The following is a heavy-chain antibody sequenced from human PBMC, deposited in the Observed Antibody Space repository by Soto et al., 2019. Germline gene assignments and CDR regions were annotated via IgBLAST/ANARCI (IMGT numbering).Heavy chain of an antibody. CDR3: ARSATVDHPIRYYYYYMDV. V-gene: IGHV4-31*03. J-gene: IGHJ6*03. Sequence: SETLSLTCTVSGGSISSGGYYWSWIRQHPGKGLEWIGYIYYSGSTYYNPSLKSRVTISVDTSKNQFSLKLSSVTAADTAVYYCARSATVDHPIRYYYYYMDVWGKGTTVTVSS. CDR1: GGSISSGGYY. D-gene: IGHD4-17*01. CDR2: IYYSGST.